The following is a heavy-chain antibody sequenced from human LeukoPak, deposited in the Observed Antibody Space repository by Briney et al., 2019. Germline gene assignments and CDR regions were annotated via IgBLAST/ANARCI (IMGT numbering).Heavy chain of an antibody. J-gene: IGHJ4*02. CDR2: IYYSGST. V-gene: IGHV4-30-4*08. Sequence: PSETLSLTCTVSGGSISSGDYYWGWIRQPPGKGLEWIGYIYYSGSTYYNPSLKSRFTISVDTSKNQFSLKLSSVTAADTAVYYCARTNVPATRRTSNYYFDYWGQGTLVTVSS. D-gene: IGHD2-2*01. CDR3: ARTNVPATRRTSNYYFDY. CDR1: GGSISSGDYY.